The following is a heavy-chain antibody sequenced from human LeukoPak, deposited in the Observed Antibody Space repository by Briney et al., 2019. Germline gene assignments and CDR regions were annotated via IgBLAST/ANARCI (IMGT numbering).Heavy chain of an antibody. V-gene: IGHV1-8*01. CDR3: ARGPGYCSGGSCYYYMDV. J-gene: IGHJ6*03. D-gene: IGHD2-15*01. CDR2: MNPNSGNA. Sequence: ASVKVSCKASGYTFTSYDINWVRQATGQGLEWMGWMNPNSGNAGYAQKFQGRVTMTRNTPISTAYMELSSLRSEDTAVYYCARGPGYCSGGSCYYYMDVWGKGTTVTVSS. CDR1: GYTFTSYD.